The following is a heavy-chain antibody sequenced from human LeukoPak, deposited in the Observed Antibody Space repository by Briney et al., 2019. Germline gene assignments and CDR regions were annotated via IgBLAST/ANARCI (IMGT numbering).Heavy chain of an antibody. CDR2: ISYDGSNK. CDR1: GFTFSSYA. D-gene: IGHD4-17*01. Sequence: GGSLRLSCEASGFTFSSYAMHWVRQAPGKGLEWVAVISYDGSNKYYADSVKGRFTISRDNSKNTLYLQMNSLRAEDTAVYYCARPPYGDYVTWFDPWGQGTLVTVSS. V-gene: IGHV3-30*04. J-gene: IGHJ5*02. CDR3: ARPPYGDYVTWFDP.